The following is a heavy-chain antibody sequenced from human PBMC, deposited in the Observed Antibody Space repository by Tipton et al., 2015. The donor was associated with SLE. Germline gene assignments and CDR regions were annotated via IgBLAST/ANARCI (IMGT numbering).Heavy chain of an antibody. CDR1: GGSFSGYY. CDR2: INHSGST. CDR3: ARLAGRLFPFDS. D-gene: IGHD6-6*01. Sequence: TLSLTCAVYGGSFSGYYWSWIRQPPGKGLEWIGEINHSGSTNYNPSLKSRVTISVDTSKNQFSLKLSSVTAADTSVYFCARLAGRLFPFDSWGQGTLVTVSS. J-gene: IGHJ4*02. V-gene: IGHV4-34*01.